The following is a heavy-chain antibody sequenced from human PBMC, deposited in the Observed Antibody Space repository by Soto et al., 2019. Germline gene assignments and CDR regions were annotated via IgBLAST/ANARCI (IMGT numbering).Heavy chain of an antibody. J-gene: IGHJ6*02. CDR1: GGTFSSYT. CDR3: ASVLLWYGEGMDV. D-gene: IGHD3-10*01. Sequence: QVQLVQSGAEVKKPGSSVKVSCKASGGTFSSYTISWVRQAPGQGFEWMGRIIPILGIANYAQKFQGRVTITADKSTSTAYMALSTLRSEDTALYSCASVLLWYGEGMDVWGQGTTVTDSS. CDR2: IIPILGIA. V-gene: IGHV1-69*02.